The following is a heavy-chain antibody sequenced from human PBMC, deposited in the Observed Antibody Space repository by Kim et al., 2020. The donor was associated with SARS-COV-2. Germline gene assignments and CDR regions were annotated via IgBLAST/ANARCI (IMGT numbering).Heavy chain of an antibody. CDR3: AGDLQQNYFDY. V-gene: IGHV3-66*01. CDR2: T. J-gene: IGHJ4*02. Sequence: THHADSVKDRFTIARDNSKNTLYLQMNSLRAEDTAVYYCAGDLQQNYFDYWGQGTLVTVSS.